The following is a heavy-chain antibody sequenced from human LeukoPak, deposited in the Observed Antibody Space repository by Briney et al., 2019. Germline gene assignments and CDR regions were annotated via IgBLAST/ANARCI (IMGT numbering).Heavy chain of an antibody. CDR3: AKDIDEAVVTLSFDY. CDR1: GFTFDDYA. D-gene: IGHD4-23*01. CDR2: ISGDGGST. V-gene: IGHV3-43*02. J-gene: IGHJ4*02. Sequence: PGGSLRLSCAASGFTFDDYAMHWVRHAPGKGLEWVSLISGDGGSTYYADSVKGRFTISRDNSKNSLYLQMNSLRTEDTVLYYCAKDIDEAVVTLSFDYWGQGTLVTVSS.